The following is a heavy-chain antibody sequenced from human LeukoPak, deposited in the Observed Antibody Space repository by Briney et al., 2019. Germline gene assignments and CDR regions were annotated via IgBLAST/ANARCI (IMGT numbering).Heavy chain of an antibody. Sequence: PGGSLRLSCAASGFSFSRAWMSWVRQAPGKGLVWVSRLNADGNSITYADSVRGRFTISRDNAKNTVHLQMNSLRVEDTAIYFCAGAYSAYDPFDYWGQGILVTVSS. CDR2: LNADGNSI. J-gene: IGHJ4*02. CDR3: AGAYSAYDPFDY. D-gene: IGHD5-12*01. V-gene: IGHV3-74*01. CDR1: GFSFSRAW.